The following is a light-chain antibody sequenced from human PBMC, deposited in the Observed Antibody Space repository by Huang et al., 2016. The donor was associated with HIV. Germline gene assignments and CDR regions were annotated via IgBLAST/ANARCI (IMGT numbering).Light chain of an antibody. J-gene: IGKJ2*01. V-gene: IGKV1D-13*01. CDR1: QGFGGA. CDR3: QQFNNYLYT. CDR2: DTS. Sequence: AIQLTQSPSSLSASVGDRVTITCRASQGFGGALAWYQQKPGKAPKLLIYDTSTLESGVPSRVSGSGSGTDFTLTISSLQPEDFATYYCQQFNNYLYTFGQGTKLEIK.